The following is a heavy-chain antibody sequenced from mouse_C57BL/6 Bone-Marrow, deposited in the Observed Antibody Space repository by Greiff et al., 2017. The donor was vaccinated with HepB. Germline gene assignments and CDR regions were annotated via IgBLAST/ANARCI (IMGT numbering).Heavy chain of an antibody. Sequence: VQLQQSGPELVKPGASVKIPCKASGYTFTDYNMDWVKQSHGKSLEWIGDINPNNGGTIYNQKFKGKATLTVDKSSSTAYMELRSLTSEDTAVYYWARGWGSSSYYAMDYWGQGTSVTVSS. J-gene: IGHJ4*01. CDR1: GYTFTDYN. CDR3: ARGWGSSSYYAMDY. D-gene: IGHD1-1*01. CDR2: INPNNGGT. V-gene: IGHV1-18*01.